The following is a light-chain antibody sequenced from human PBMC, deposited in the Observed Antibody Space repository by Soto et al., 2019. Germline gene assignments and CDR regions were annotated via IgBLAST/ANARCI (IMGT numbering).Light chain of an antibody. CDR3: CSYAGTNTFV. V-gene: IGLV2-23*01. CDR2: EGN. CDR1: SSDVGSYNL. J-gene: IGLJ1*01. Sequence: QSALTQPASVSGSPGQSITISCTGTSSDVGSYNLVSWYQQHPGKAPKLMIYEGNRRPSGVSNRFSGSKSANTASLTISGLQTEVEADYYCCSYAGTNTFVFGIGTKLTVL.